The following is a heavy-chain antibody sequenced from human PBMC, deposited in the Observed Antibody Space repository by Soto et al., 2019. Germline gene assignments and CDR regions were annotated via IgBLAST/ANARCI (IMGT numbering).Heavy chain of an antibody. V-gene: IGHV3-7*01. Sequence: GGSLRLSCAASGFTFSSYWMSWVRQAPGKGLEWVANIKQDGSEKYYVDSVKGRFTISRDNAKNSLYLQMNSLRAEDTAVYYCAREPGSSGWAPEFDYWGQGTLVTVSS. D-gene: IGHD6-19*01. J-gene: IGHJ4*02. CDR2: IKQDGSEK. CDR1: GFTFSSYW. CDR3: AREPGSSGWAPEFDY.